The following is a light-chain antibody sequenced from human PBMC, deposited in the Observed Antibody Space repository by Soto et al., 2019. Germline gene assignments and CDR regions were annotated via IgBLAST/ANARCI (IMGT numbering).Light chain of an antibody. CDR1: QSVSSSY. Sequence: EIALTQSPGTLSLSPGERATLSCRASQSVSSSYLAWYQQKPGQAPRLLIYGASSRATGIPDRFSGSGSGTDFTVTISRLEPEDFAVYYCQQYGSSLLITFGQGTRLEIK. J-gene: IGKJ5*01. V-gene: IGKV3-20*01. CDR3: QQYGSSLLIT. CDR2: GAS.